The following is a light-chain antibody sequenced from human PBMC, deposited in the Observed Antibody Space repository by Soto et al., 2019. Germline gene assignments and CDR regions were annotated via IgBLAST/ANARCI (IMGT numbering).Light chain of an antibody. Sequence: IVMTQSPATLSVSPGERATLSCRAGQTASSNLAWYQQKPGQAPRLLIYGASTRATGIPARVSGSGSGTEFTLTISSLQSEDFGDYYCQQYNNWWTFGQGTKVEIK. CDR2: GAS. CDR1: QTASSN. CDR3: QQYNNWWT. V-gene: IGKV3-15*01. J-gene: IGKJ1*01.